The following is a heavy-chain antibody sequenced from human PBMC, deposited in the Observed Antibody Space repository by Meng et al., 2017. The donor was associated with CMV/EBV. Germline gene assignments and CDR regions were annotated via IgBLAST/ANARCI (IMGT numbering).Heavy chain of an antibody. CDR1: GFTFDDYT. CDR3: AKDKGGGLDY. V-gene: IGHV3-43*01. J-gene: IGHJ4*02. CDR2: ISWDGGST. Sequence: GESLKISCAASGFTFDDYTMHWVRQAPGTGLEWVSLISWDGGSTYYADSVKGRFTISRDNSNNSLYLQMNSLRTEHTALYYCAKDKGGGLDYWGQGTLVTVSS.